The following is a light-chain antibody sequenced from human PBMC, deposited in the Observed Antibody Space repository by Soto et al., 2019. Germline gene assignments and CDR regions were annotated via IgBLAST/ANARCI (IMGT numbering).Light chain of an antibody. CDR3: QQYYTYPFT. CDR1: QGINNY. V-gene: IGKV1-16*01. J-gene: IGKJ3*01. Sequence: DIRMTQSPSSLSASVGDRVTITCRASQGINNYLAWFQQKPGNAPKSLIYAASILQSGVPSRFSGSGSGTDFTLTIASLQPEDFATYSCQQYYTYPFTFGPGTTVDIK. CDR2: AAS.